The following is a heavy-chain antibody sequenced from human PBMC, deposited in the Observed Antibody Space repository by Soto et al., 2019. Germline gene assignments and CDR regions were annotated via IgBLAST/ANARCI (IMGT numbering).Heavy chain of an antibody. CDR2: IYYSGGT. V-gene: IGHV4-59*08. J-gene: IGHJ4*02. CDR3: ARRYGVYFDY. D-gene: IGHD4-17*01. CDR1: GGSISSYY. Sequence: SETLSLTCTVSGGSISSYYWSWIRQPPGKGLEWIGYIYYSGGTNYNPSLKSRVNISVDTSKNQFSLKLSSVTAADTAVYYCARRYGVYFDYWGQGTLVTVSS.